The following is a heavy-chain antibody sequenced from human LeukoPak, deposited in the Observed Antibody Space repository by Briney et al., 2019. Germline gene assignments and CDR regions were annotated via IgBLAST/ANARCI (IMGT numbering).Heavy chain of an antibody. V-gene: IGHV3-21*04. CDR3: AKAFKYTSGWYDY. Sequence: GGSLRLSCAASGFTFSGYGMNWVRQAPGKGLEWVSSISSSSSYIYYADSVKGRFTISRDNAKNSLYLQMNSLRAEDTAVYYCAKAFKYTSGWYDYWGQGTLVTVSS. CDR2: ISSSSSYI. D-gene: IGHD6-19*01. J-gene: IGHJ4*02. CDR1: GFTFSGYG.